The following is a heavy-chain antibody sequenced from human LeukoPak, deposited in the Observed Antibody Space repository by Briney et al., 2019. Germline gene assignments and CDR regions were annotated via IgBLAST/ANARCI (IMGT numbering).Heavy chain of an antibody. V-gene: IGHV3-30*18. CDR2: IADDGRAK. CDR1: GFTFRNYG. D-gene: IGHD3-10*01. Sequence: GGSLRLSCVVSGFTFRNYGMHWIPQAPGKGLEWVAVIADDGRAKFYADPEKGRFTISRDNSKNTLYLQMNSLRAEDTAVYYCAKEATWGEWYFDYWGQGTLVTVSS. J-gene: IGHJ4*02. CDR3: AKEATWGEWYFDY.